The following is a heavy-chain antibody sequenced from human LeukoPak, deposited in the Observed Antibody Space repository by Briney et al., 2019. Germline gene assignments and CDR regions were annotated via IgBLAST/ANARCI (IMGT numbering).Heavy chain of an antibody. J-gene: IGHJ4*02. CDR2: ISGRLSDT. CDR1: GFTFSSYA. CDR3: AKLIIPVAGRYFDY. D-gene: IGHD6-19*01. V-gene: IGHV3-23*01. Sequence: GGFLRLSCAASGFTFSSYAMSWVRQAPGKGLEWVSVISGRLSDTYYADSVRGRFTISRDNSKNTLYLQMNSLRAEDTAVYYCAKLIIPVAGRYFDYWGQGTLVTVSS.